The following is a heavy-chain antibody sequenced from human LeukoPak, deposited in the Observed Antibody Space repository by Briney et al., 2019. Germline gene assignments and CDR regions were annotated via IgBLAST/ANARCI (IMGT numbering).Heavy chain of an antibody. CDR3: ARSRQASGLFNS. J-gene: IGHJ5*01. CDR1: GGSISSYY. Sequence: PSESLSLTCTVSGGSISSYYWNWIRQPPGKGLEWIGCIYDRGPAYYNPSLKSRFTISVDRPKNQFFLNVTSLTAADTAVYYCARSRQASGLFNSWGQGTLVVVSS. D-gene: IGHD3-10*01. CDR2: IYDRGPA. V-gene: IGHV4-59*12.